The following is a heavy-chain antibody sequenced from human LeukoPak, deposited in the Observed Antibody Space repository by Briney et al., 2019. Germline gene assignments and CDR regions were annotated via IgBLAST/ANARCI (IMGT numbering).Heavy chain of an antibody. CDR3: AREGRGYSSLDWFDP. V-gene: IGHV4-61*02. Sequence: SQTLSLTCTVSGCSISSGSYYWSWIRQPAGKGLESIGRIYTSGSTNYNPSLKSRVPISVDTYKNQFSLKLSSVTAADTAVYYCAREGRGYSSLDWFDPWGQGTLVTVSS. J-gene: IGHJ5*02. CDR2: IYTSGST. D-gene: IGHD6-19*01. CDR1: GCSISSGSYY.